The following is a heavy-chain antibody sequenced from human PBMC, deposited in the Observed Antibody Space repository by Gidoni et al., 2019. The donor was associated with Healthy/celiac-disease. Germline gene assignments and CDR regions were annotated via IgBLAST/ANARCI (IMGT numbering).Heavy chain of an antibody. CDR3: ARTRDAITIFGVRDYYYGMDV. D-gene: IGHD3-3*01. CDR2: INHSGST. V-gene: IGHV4-34*01. J-gene: IGHJ6*02. Sequence: QVQLQQWGAGLLKPSETLSLTCAVYGGSFSGYYWSWIRQPPGKGLEWIGEINHSGSTKYNPSLKSRVTISVDTSKNQFSLKLSSVTAADTAVYYCARTRDAITIFGVRDYYYGMDVWGQGTTVTVSS. CDR1: GGSFSGYY.